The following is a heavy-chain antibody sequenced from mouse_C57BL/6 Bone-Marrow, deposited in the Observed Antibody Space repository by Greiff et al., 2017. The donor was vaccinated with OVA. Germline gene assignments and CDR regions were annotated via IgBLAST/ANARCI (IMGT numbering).Heavy chain of an antibody. D-gene: IGHD2-4*01. CDR3: ARRGGLRGEYYAMDY. J-gene: IGHJ4*01. V-gene: IGHV5-6*02. Sequence: EVKLMESGGDLVKPGGSLKLSCAASGFTFSSYGMSWVRQTPDKRLEWVATISRGGSYTYYPDSVKGRFTISRDNAKNTLYLQMSSLKSEETAMDYCARRGGLRGEYYAMDYWGQGTSVTVSS. CDR1: GFTFSSYG. CDR2: ISRGGSYT.